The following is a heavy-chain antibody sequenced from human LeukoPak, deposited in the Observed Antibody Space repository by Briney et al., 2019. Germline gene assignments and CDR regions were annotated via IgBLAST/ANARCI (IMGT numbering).Heavy chain of an antibody. Sequence: GGSLRLSCAASGFTFSSSAMSWVRQAPGKGLEGVSNISGSGSGGSTYYADSVKGRFTISRDNSKNTLYLQMNSLRAEDTAVYYCAKSGYNRFDYWGQGTLVTVSS. V-gene: IGHV3-23*01. CDR2: ISGSGSGGST. D-gene: IGHD5-24*01. J-gene: IGHJ4*02. CDR3: AKSGYNRFDY. CDR1: GFTFSSSA.